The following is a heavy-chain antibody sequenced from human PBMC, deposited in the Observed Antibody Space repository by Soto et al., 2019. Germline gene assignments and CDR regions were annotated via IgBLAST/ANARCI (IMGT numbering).Heavy chain of an antibody. CDR2: IKEDGSEK. V-gene: IGHV3-7*05. Sequence: EVQLVESGGGLVQPGGSLRLSCAVSGFIFSNFWMSWVRQAPGKGLEWVANIKEDGSEKYHVDSVKGRFTISRDNVKNLMYLQMDSLRAEDTAVYKCVRGGSHSFDYCGQGTLVTVSS. CDR3: VRGGSHSFDY. D-gene: IGHD1-26*01. J-gene: IGHJ4*02. CDR1: GFIFSNFW.